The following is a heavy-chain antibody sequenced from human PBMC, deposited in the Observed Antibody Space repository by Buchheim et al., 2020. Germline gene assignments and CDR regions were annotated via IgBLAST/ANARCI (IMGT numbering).Heavy chain of an antibody. D-gene: IGHD5-18*01. CDR3: ARVRVPWYSYGYGNDF. V-gene: IGHV1-3*01. J-gene: IGHJ4*02. CDR2: IKPDTAYT. Sequence: QVQLVQSGAELKKPGASVKISCKASGYTLSTHVLHLVRQAPGQRLEWMGWIKPDTAYTNFSTKFQGRVTINTDTTASTAYMELSSPKPEDTSVYYCARVRVPWYSYGYGNDFWGQGTL. CDR1: GYTLSTHV.